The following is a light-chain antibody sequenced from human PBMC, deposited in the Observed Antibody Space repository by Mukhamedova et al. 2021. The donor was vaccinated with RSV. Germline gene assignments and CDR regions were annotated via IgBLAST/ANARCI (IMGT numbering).Light chain of an antibody. Sequence: PRLLIYDFSIRATGTPTRVSGSGSGTEFTPTISSLPSEDYGVYYCQQYNDLPLYTFCQGTKLEIK. CDR3: QQYNDLPLYT. CDR2: DFS. V-gene: IGKV3-15*01. J-gene: IGKJ2*01.